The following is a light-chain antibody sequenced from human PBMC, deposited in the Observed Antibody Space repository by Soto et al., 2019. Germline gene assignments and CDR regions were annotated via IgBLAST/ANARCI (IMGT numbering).Light chain of an antibody. CDR1: QSISSY. CDR2: GIS. J-gene: IGKJ1*01. Sequence: EVVLTQSPDTLSLPPGERATLSCRASQSISSYLAWYQQKPGQAPRLLIYGISTRATGVPARFSGSGSGTEFTLSISSLQSEDFAVYYCQQYNNWRQTFGQGTKVDIK. V-gene: IGKV3-15*01. CDR3: QQYNNWRQT.